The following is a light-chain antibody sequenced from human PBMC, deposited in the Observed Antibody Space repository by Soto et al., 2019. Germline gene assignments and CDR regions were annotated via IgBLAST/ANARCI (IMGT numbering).Light chain of an antibody. CDR1: RGDIGGYNY. Sequence: QSVLTQPASVSASPGQSITISCTGTRGDIGGYNYVSWYQQHPGKAPKLMIYDVYHRPSGVSNRFSASKSGNTASLTISGLQAEDEADYYCSSYSSRTTLVFGTGTKVTVL. CDR2: DVY. CDR3: SSYSSRTTLV. J-gene: IGLJ1*01. V-gene: IGLV2-14*03.